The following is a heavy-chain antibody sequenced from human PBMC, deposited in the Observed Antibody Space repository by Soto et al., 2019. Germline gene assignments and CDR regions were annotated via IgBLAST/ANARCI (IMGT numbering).Heavy chain of an antibody. V-gene: IGHV3-30*18. CDR3: AKDRAYCGGDCYSPHGYGMDV. J-gene: IGHJ6*02. CDR2: ISYDGSNK. CDR1: GFTFSSYG. Sequence: GGSLRLSCAASGFTFSSYGMHWVRQAPGKGLEWVAVISYDGSNKYYADSVKGRFTISRDNSKNTLYLQMNSLRAEDTAVYYCAKDRAYCGGDCYSPHGYGMDVWGQGTTVTVSS. D-gene: IGHD2-21*02.